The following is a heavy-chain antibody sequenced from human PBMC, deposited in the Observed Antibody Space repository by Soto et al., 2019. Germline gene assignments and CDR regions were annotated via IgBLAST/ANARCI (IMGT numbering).Heavy chain of an antibody. CDR1: GFTFSSYG. Sequence: GGSLRLSCAASGFTFSSYGMTWVRQAPGKGLEWVSTISDNGGSTFYADAVKGRFTIYRDNSKNTLYLQMNSLRAEDTAVFYCTKDHILVITSVYDKYFDTWGQGTLVTVSS. J-gene: IGHJ5*02. D-gene: IGHD3-9*01. CDR2: ISDNGGST. CDR3: TKDHILVITSVYDKYFDT. V-gene: IGHV3-23*01.